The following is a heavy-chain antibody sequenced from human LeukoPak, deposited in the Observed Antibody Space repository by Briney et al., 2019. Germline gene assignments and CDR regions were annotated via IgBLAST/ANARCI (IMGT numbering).Heavy chain of an antibody. CDR3: ARRGSSTPPDS. CDR2: IYPGDSDT. V-gene: IGHV5-51*01. Sequence: GESLKISCKGSGHTFTNYWIGWVRQMPGKGLEWMGIIYPGDSDTRYSPSLQGQVTISADKSINTAYLQWSSLKASDTAMYYCARRGSSTPPDSWGQGTLVTVSS. CDR1: GHTFTNYW. J-gene: IGHJ4*02. D-gene: IGHD3-16*01.